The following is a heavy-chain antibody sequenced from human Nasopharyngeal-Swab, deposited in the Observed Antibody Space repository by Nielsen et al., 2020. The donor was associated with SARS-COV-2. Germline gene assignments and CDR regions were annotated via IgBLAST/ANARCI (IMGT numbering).Heavy chain of an antibody. CDR1: GFTFSSYW. J-gene: IGHJ1*01. Sequence: GESLKISCAASGFTFSSYWMSWVRQAPGKGLEWVANIKQDGSEKYYVDSVKGRFTISRDNAKNSLYLQMNSLRAEDTAAYYCARDTGRGNEHWGQGTLVTVSS. CDR3: ARDTGRGNEH. D-gene: IGHD3-10*01. V-gene: IGHV3-7*01. CDR2: IKQDGSEK.